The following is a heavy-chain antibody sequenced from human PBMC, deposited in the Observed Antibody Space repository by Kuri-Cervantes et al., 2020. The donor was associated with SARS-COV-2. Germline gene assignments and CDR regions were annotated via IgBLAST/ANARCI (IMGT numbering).Heavy chain of an antibody. CDR1: GYTFTSYD. Sequence: ASVKVSCKASGYTFTSYDTNWVRQATGQGLEWMGWMNPNSANTGYAQKFQGRVTITRNTSISTAYMELSSLRSEDTAVYYCASQEGSGWYPASFQHWGQGTLVTVSS. CDR3: ASQEGSGWYPASFQH. CDR2: MNPNSANT. J-gene: IGHJ1*01. D-gene: IGHD6-19*01. V-gene: IGHV1-8*03.